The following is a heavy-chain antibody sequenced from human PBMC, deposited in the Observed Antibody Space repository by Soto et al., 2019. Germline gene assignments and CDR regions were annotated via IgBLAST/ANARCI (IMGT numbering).Heavy chain of an antibody. CDR1: GYTFRHFG. D-gene: IGHD1-1*01. CDR3: GGENISFNE. Sequence: QIQLLQSGAEAKKPGASVKVTCKASGYTFRHFGISWVRQAPGQGLEWMGWISAYNANANYAQKFQGRLTMTADTTRSTPDMDLRSLGHGDTPVYYCGGENISFNEWGQGTLVTVSS. J-gene: IGHJ4*02. V-gene: IGHV1-18*01. CDR2: ISAYNANA.